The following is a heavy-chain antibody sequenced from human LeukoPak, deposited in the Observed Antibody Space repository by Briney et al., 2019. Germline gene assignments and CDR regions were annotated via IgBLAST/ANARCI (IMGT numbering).Heavy chain of an antibody. CDR1: GYTFTHYG. Sequence: ASVKVSCKASGYTFTHYGFTWVRQAPGQGLEWRGWISAYNGHTNYAQKLQGRVTMTTDTATSTTYMELRSLRSDDTAVYYCARAFPNWGGYYLDVWGKGTTVTVSS. J-gene: IGHJ6*03. CDR3: ARAFPNWGGYYLDV. D-gene: IGHD3-10*01. CDR2: ISAYNGHT. V-gene: IGHV1-18*01.